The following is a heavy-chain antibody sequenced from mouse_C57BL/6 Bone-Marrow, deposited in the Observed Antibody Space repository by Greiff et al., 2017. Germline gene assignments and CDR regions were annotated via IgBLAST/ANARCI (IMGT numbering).Heavy chain of an antibody. CDR2: INPNNGGT. J-gene: IGHJ3*01. D-gene: IGHD2-5*01. CDR1: GYTFTDYN. CDR3: ARDSNYGEGFAY. V-gene: IGHV1-18*01. Sequence: VQLKQSGPELVKPGASVKIPCKASGYTFTDYNMDWVKQSHGKSLEWIGDINPNNGGTIYNQKVKGKATLTVDKSSSTAYMELRSLTSEDTAGYYCARDSNYGEGFAYWGQGTMVTVSA.